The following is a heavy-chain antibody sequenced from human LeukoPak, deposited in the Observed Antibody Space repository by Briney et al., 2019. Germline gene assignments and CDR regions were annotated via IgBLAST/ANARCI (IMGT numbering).Heavy chain of an antibody. CDR2: IKQDGSEK. Sequence: GGSLRLSCAASGFTFSSYWMSWVRQAPGKGLEWVANIKQDGSEKYYVDSVKGRFTISRDNAKNSLYLQMNSLRAEDTAVYYCARDGDYSGYDFTPPGYWGQGTLVTVSS. V-gene: IGHV3-7*01. J-gene: IGHJ4*02. D-gene: IGHD5-12*01. CDR3: ARDGDYSGYDFTPPGY. CDR1: GFTFSSYW.